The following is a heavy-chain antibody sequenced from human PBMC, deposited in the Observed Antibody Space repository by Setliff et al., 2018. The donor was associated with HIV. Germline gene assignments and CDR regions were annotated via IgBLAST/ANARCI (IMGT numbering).Heavy chain of an antibody. V-gene: IGHV4-59*08. Sequence: PSETLSLTCTVSGGSISSYYWSWIRQPPGKGLEWIGYIYTSGSTNYNPSLKSRVTISVDTSKNQFSLKLSSVTAADTAVYYCARQLDPNAFDIWGQGTMVTVSS. CDR3: ARQLDPNAFDI. CDR1: GGSISSYY. CDR2: IYTSGST. D-gene: IGHD3-3*01. J-gene: IGHJ3*02.